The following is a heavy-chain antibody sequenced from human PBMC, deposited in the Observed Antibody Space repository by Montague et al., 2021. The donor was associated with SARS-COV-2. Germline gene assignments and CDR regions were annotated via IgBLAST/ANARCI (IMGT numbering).Heavy chain of an antibody. D-gene: IGHD2-2*02. CDR1: GGSFSTYS. Sequence: SETLSLTCAVHGGSFSTYSWNWIRQPPGKGLEWIGEIHHGGSTNYNPSLKSRVTISADTSKNQFSLKLTSVAAADTAVYYCARLGDGVVPSPILGVELYYSYCYLDVWGKGTTVTVSS. CDR3: ARLGDGVVPSPILGVELYYSYCYLDV. V-gene: IGHV4-34*01. J-gene: IGHJ6*03. CDR2: IHHGGST.